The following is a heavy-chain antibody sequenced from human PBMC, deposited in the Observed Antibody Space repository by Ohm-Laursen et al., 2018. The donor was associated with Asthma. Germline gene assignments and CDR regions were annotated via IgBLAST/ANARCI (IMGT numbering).Heavy chain of an antibody. CDR3: AKDSKYYYDSSGYSQD. J-gene: IGHJ1*01. CDR2: IRSKAYGGTT. CDR1: GYSFSLYS. V-gene: IGHV3-71*01. D-gene: IGHD3-22*01. Sequence: SLRLSCAASGYSFSLYSIHWIRQAPGKGLEWVGFIRSKAYGGTTEYAASVKGRFTISRDDSKSIAYLQMNSLRAEDTAVYYCAKDSKYYYDSSGYSQDWGQGTLVTVSS.